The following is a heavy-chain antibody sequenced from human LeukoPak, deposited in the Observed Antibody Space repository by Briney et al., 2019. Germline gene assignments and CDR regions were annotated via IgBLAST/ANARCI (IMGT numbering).Heavy chain of an antibody. CDR2: ISNGGGGT. CDR3: AKALTANWDYNYHGMDG. CDR1: GFTFSSYA. Sequence: GGSLRISCAASGFTFSSYAMSWVRQAPGKGLEWVSGISNGGGGTYYADSVKGRFTISRDNSKNTLYLQLSSLRAEDTAVYYCAKALTANWDYNYHGMDGWGQGTTVTVSS. J-gene: IGHJ6*02. D-gene: IGHD7-27*01. V-gene: IGHV3-23*01.